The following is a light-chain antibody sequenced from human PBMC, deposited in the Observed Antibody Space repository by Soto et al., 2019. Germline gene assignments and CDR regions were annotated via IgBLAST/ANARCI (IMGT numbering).Light chain of an antibody. CDR1: QSISSW. V-gene: IGKV1-5*03. CDR3: QQYKRYPLT. J-gene: IGKJ4*01. CDR2: RAS. Sequence: DIQMTQSPSTLSASVGERVTITCRASQSISSWLAWYQQKPGKAPKLLIYRASTLDSGVPSRFSGSGSGTEYTLTISSVQPDDFATYYWQQYKRYPLTFGGGTKLDIK.